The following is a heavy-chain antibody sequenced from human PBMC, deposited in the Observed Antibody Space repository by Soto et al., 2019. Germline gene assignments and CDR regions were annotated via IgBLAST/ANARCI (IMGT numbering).Heavy chain of an antibody. J-gene: IGHJ4*02. D-gene: IGHD3-10*01. Sequence: QVQLVESGGGVVQPGRSLRLSCAASGFTFSSYAMHWVRQAPGKGLEWVAVISYDGSNKYYADSVKGRFTISRDNSKNTLYLLMNSLRAEDTAVYYCARDAYGSGSYYGVYFDYWGQGTLVTVSS. CDR1: GFTFSSYA. CDR3: ARDAYGSGSYYGVYFDY. V-gene: IGHV3-30-3*01. CDR2: ISYDGSNK.